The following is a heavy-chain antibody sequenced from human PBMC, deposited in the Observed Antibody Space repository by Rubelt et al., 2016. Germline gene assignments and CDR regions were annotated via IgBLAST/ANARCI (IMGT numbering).Heavy chain of an antibody. Sequence: EVQLVQSGAEVKKPGESLRISCKGSGYNFTTYWISWVRQTPGKGLEWMGRLGPSDSYSNYSPSFNGHVTSSADKSSSTAYLQWSRLKASDTAMYYCGRGNSWYPLWGQGTLVTVSS. CDR3: GRGNSWYPL. J-gene: IGHJ4*02. CDR1: GYNFTTYW. V-gene: IGHV5-10-1*03. D-gene: IGHD6-13*01. CDR2: LGPSDSYS.